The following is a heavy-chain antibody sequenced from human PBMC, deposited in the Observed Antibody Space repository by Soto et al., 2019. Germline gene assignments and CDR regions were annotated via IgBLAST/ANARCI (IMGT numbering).Heavy chain of an antibody. V-gene: IGHV2-5*02. CDR1: GFSFSTSGVS. CDR3: AHSLGYTRFDY. J-gene: IGHJ4*02. CDR2: IYWDDDK. D-gene: IGHD5-12*01. Sequence: QITLKESGPALVKPTQTLTLTCTFSGFSFSTSGVSVGYIRQPPGKALEWLALIYWDDDKRYSPSLKSRLTITKDISKNQVVLTMTNMDPVDTATYYCAHSLGYTRFDYWGQGTLVTVSS.